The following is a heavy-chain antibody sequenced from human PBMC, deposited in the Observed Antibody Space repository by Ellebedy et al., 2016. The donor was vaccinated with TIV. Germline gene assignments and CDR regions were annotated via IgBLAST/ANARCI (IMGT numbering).Heavy chain of an antibody. D-gene: IGHD6-25*01. V-gene: IGHV3-23*01. J-gene: IGHJ6*03. CDR1: GFTFRNYA. CDR3: TKRGAASRGSSNYYMDV. Sequence: GESLKISCAAAGFTFRNYAMSWVRQVPGKGLECVSIINSSGGASLYADSVRGRFTISRDNSKNTLYLQLNSLRAEDTAIYYCTKRGAASRGSSNYYMDVWGKGTTVTVSS. CDR2: INSSGGAS.